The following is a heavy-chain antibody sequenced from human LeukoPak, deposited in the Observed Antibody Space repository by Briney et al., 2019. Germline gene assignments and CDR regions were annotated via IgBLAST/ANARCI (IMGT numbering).Heavy chain of an antibody. V-gene: IGHV3-23*01. Sequence: PGGSLRLSCAASGFTFSSYAMSWVRQAPGKGLEWVSAISGSGGSTYYADSVKGRFTISRDNAKSSLFLQMNSLRAEDTAVYYCARDYYASGSYYSGPVDYWGQGTLVTVSS. J-gene: IGHJ4*02. D-gene: IGHD3-10*01. CDR3: ARDYYASGSYYSGPVDY. CDR2: ISGSGGST. CDR1: GFTFSSYA.